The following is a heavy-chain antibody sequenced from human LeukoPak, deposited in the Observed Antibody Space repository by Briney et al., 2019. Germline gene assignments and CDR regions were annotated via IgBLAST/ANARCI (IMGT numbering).Heavy chain of an antibody. V-gene: IGHV3-7*01. CDR2: IKQDGSEK. CDR3: ARVFGLGATGAFDI. J-gene: IGHJ3*02. CDR1: GFTFSSYW. Sequence: PGGSLRLSCAASGFTFSSYWMSWVRQAPGKGLEWVANIKQDGSEKYYVDSVKGRFTISRDNAKNSLYLQMNSLRAEDTAVYYCARVFGLGATGAFDIWGQGTMVTVSS. D-gene: IGHD2-21*01.